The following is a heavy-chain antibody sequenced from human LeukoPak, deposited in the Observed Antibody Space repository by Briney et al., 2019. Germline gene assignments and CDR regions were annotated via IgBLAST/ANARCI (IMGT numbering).Heavy chain of an antibody. CDR2: INHSGST. J-gene: IGHJ4*02. Sequence: SETLSLTCAVYGGSFSGYYWSWIRQPPGKGLEWIGEINHSGSTNYNLSLKSRVTISVDTSKNQFSLKLSSVTAADTAVYYCARGPGQQLVMYYFDYWGQGTLVTVSS. CDR3: ARGPGQQLVMYYFDY. D-gene: IGHD6-6*01. V-gene: IGHV4-34*01. CDR1: GGSFSGYY.